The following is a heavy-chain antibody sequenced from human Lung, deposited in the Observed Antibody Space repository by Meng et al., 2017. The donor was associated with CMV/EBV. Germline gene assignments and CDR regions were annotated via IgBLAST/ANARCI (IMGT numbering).Heavy chain of an antibody. CDR1: GFTFSNYA. J-gene: IGHJ3*02. CDR2: VSNNGGTT. Sequence: GESLKISCAASGFTFSNYAMTWVRQAPGKGREWVSSVSNNGGTTYYSDSVKGRFTISRNNSKNTLYLQMNNLKTEGTAVYYCAKFSPGRWDTFDIWGQGTMVTVSS. D-gene: IGHD6-13*01. V-gene: IGHV3-23*01. CDR3: AKFSPGRWDTFDI.